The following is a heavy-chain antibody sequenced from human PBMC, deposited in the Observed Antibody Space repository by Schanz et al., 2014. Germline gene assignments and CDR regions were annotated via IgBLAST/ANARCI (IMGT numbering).Heavy chain of an antibody. CDR3: ARDSGSHYLVDY. V-gene: IGHV3-30*03. D-gene: IGHD1-26*01. J-gene: IGHJ4*02. Sequence: QVQLVESGGGVVQPGRSLRLSCAASGFTFSSYGMHWVRQAPGKGLEWVALISYDGNTKYYADSVKGRFTISRDNSKNTLYLQMNSLRADDTAVYYCARDSGSHYLVDYWGQGTLVTVSS. CDR1: GFTFSSYG. CDR2: ISYDGNTK.